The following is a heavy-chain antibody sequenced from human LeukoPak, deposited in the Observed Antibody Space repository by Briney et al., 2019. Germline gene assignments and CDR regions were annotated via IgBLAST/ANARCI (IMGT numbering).Heavy chain of an antibody. CDR1: GGSMSSYY. Sequence: PSETLSLTCIVSGGSMSSYYWSWIRQPPGKGLEWIGYIYNSGTTKYNPSLRSRVTISVDTSNNQFSLKLNSVTAADTAVYYCARGSVVTTINDYWGQGTLVTVSS. CDR2: IYNSGTT. J-gene: IGHJ4*02. D-gene: IGHD5-12*01. V-gene: IGHV4-59*01. CDR3: ARGSVVTTINDY.